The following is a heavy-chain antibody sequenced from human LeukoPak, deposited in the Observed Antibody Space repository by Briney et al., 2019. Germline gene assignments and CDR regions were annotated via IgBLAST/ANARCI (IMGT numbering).Heavy chain of an antibody. CDR2: IIPIFGTA. D-gene: IGHD3-10*01. J-gene: IGHJ4*02. CDR3: ARSRGDLSTWVDY. Sequence: SVKVSCKASGGTFSSYAIIWVRQAPGQGLEWMGGIIPIFGTANYAQKFQGRVTITADESTSTAYMELSSLRSEDTAVYYCARSRGDLSTWVDYWGQGTLVTVSS. V-gene: IGHV1-69*01. CDR1: GGTFSSYA.